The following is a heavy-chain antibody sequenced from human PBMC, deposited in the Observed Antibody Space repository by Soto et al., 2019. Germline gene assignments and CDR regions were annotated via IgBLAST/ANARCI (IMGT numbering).Heavy chain of an antibody. CDR3: ARVGVFGVGATTYRYFDY. CDR1: GGSISSGGYS. V-gene: IGHV4-30-2*01. J-gene: IGHJ4*02. CDR2: IYHSGST. D-gene: IGHD1-26*01. Sequence: SETLSLTCAVSGGSISSGGYSWSWIRQPPGKGLEWIGYIYHSGSTYYNPSLKSRVTISVDTSKNQFSLKLSSVTAADTAVYYCARVGVFGVGATTYRYFDYWGQGTLVTVSS.